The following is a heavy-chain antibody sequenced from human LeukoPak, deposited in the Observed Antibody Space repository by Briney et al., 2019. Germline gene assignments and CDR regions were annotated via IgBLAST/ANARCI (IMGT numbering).Heavy chain of an antibody. Sequence: GGSLRLSCAASGFTFSSYAMSWVRQAPGKGLEWVSAISGSGGSTYYADSVKGRFTISRDNAKNSLYLQMNSLRAEDTAVYFCARDSLGSGGYYDYWGQGTLVTVSS. CDR2: ISGSGGST. J-gene: IGHJ4*02. CDR3: ARDSLGSGGYYDY. CDR1: GFTFSSYA. V-gene: IGHV3-23*01. D-gene: IGHD3-10*01.